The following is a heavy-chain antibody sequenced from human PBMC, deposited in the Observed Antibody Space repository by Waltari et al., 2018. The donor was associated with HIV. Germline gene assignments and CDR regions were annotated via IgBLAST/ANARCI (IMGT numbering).Heavy chain of an antibody. J-gene: IGHJ6*02. V-gene: IGHV4-4*02. Sequence: LHQPGTHSIKPAGTLSLTCGVTGTYIKHSSNWWPWIRQSPGKGLEWIGEVYRDDTTGYRSSLRSRLRISVDKSQNNFSLQLKSVTAADTGVYYCALRRFYFGDGPYGYDVWGPGTTVTVSS. CDR3: ALRRFYFGDGPYGYDV. CDR1: GTYIKHSSNW. CDR2: VYRDDTT. D-gene: IGHD4-17*01.